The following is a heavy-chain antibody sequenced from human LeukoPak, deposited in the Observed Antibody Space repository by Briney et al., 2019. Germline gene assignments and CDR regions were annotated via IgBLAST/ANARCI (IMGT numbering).Heavy chain of an antibody. J-gene: IGHJ4*02. V-gene: IGHV5-51*01. D-gene: IGHD6-13*01. CDR1: GYSFTSYW. CDR3: ARRARFWYSSSTSKNYFDY. Sequence: GESLKISCKGSGYSFTSYWIGWVRQMPGKGLEWMGIIYPGDSDTRYSPSFQGQVTISADKSISTAYLQWSSLKASDTAMYYCARRARFWYSSSTSKNYFDYWGQGTLVTVSS. CDR2: IYPGDSDT.